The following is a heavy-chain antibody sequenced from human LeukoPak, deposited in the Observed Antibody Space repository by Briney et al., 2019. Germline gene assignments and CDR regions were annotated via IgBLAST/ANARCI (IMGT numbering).Heavy chain of an antibody. CDR1: GFTFSSYA. CDR3: AKDRCSNGVGCYYYYMDV. V-gene: IGHV3-30*04. CDR2: ISYDGSNK. D-gene: IGHD2-8*01. Sequence: GGSLRLSCAASGFTFSSYAMHWVRKAPGKGLEWVAVISYDGSNKYYADSVKGRFSISRDSSKNILYLQMNSLRAEDTAVYHCAKDRCSNGVGCYYYYMDVWGKGTTVTISS. J-gene: IGHJ6*03.